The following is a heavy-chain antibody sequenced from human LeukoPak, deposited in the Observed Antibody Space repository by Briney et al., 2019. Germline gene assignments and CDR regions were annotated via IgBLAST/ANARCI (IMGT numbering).Heavy chain of an antibody. J-gene: IGHJ6*03. D-gene: IGHD3-3*01. CDR2: ISWNGGSI. V-gene: IGHV3-9*01. CDR3: ASANPILLDYYYYYYMDV. Sequence: GGSLRLSCAASGFTFDDYAMHWVRQAPGKGLEWVSGISWNGGSIHYADSVKGRFTISRDNSKNSLYLQMNSLRAEDTAVYYCASANPILLDYYYYYYMDVWGKGTTVTVSS. CDR1: GFTFDDYA.